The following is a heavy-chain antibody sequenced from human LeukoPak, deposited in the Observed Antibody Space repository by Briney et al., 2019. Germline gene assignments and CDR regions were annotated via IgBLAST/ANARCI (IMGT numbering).Heavy chain of an antibody. D-gene: IGHD3-22*01. Sequence: PGGSLRLSCAASGFTFNDHAMYWVRHAPGKGLEWVSGINWNSGNIVYADSVKGRFTISRDDAKNSLFLQMNSLRTEDTALYYCAIASYYYDTTRLGAVDIWGQGTMVTVSS. CDR3: AIASYYYDTTRLGAVDI. V-gene: IGHV3-9*01. J-gene: IGHJ3*02. CDR1: GFTFNDHA. CDR2: INWNSGNI.